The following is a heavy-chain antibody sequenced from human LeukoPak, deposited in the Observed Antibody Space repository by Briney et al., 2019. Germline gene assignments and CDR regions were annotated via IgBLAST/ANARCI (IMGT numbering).Heavy chain of an antibody. V-gene: IGHV4-38-2*02. D-gene: IGHD2-21*02. CDR3: ARDLASCAGDCYSDGFDY. CDR1: GYSISSGYY. J-gene: IGHJ4*02. Sequence: PSETLSLTCTVSGYSISSGYYWGWIRQSPGKGLEWIGSIYHGGSTYYNPSLRSRVIVSVDTSKDHFSLKMSSVTAADTAVYYCARDLASCAGDCYSDGFDYWGQGALVTVSS. CDR2: IYHGGST.